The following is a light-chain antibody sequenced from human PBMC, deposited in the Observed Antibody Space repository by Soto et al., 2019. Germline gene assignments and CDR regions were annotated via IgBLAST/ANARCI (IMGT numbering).Light chain of an antibody. J-gene: IGKJ1*01. CDR1: QSIRSNY. Sequence: ESLLTESPGTLSLSPENSATLSFXXSQSIRSNYLAWYQQKPGQAPRLLIYDASSRATGIPARFSGSGSGTDFTLTISSLEPEDFAVYCCQQLTDWPPQWTLGQGTKV. CDR3: QQLTDWPPQWT. CDR2: DAS. V-gene: IGKV3D-20*02.